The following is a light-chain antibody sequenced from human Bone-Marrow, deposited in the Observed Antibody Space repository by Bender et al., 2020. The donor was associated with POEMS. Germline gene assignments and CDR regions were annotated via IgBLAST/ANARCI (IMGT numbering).Light chain of an antibody. J-gene: IGLJ3*02. V-gene: IGLV1-44*01. CDR3: AAWDAGLSGGV. Sequence: QSVLTQPPSASGTPGQRVTISCSGSNSNIGTNAVNWYQQFPGTAPKLLIYSDKQRPSGVPDRFYAFKSGTSASLAISGRQSEDGADYYGAAWDAGLSGGVFGGGTKLTVL. CDR2: SDK. CDR1: NSNIGTNA.